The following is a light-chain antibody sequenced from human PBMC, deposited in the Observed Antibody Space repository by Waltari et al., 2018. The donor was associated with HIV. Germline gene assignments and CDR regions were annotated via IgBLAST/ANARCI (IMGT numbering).Light chain of an antibody. CDR3: CSYARSSTRI. CDR1: SSDLGSYNL. CDR2: EVS. Sequence: QSALTQPASVSGTPGPSITISCTGTSSDLGSYNLVPWYQQHPGKAPKLLIYEVSKRPSEVSNRFSGSKSGNTASLTISGLQAEDEADYYCCSYARSSTRIFGGGTKLTVL. V-gene: IGLV2-23*02. J-gene: IGLJ2*01.